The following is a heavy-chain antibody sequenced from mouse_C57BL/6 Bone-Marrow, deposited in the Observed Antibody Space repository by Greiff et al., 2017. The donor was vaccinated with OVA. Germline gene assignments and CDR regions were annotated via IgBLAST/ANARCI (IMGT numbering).Heavy chain of an antibody. CDR3: RRGYYFDC. CDR2: IDPTNDYT. Sequence: QVQLQQSGAELARPGASVKMSCKASGYTFTSYTIHWVKQRPGQGLEWIGYIDPTNDYTNYNQKFKGKATLAADKSSSTAYMQLSSLTSEDSAVCYYRRGYYFDCWGRGTTLTVTA. CDR1: GYTFTSYT. V-gene: IGHV1-4*01. J-gene: IGHJ2*01.